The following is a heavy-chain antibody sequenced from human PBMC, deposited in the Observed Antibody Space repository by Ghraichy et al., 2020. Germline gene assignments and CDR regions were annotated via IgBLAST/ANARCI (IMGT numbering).Heavy chain of an antibody. V-gene: IGHV4-39*01. Sequence: SQTLSLTCTVSGGSISSSSYYWGWIRQPPGKGLEWIGSIYYSGSTYYNPSLKSRVTISVDTSKNQFSLKLSSVTAADTAVYYCARRGLLWFGELFGAFDIWGQGTMVTVSS. D-gene: IGHD3-10*01. CDR1: GGSISSSSYY. CDR3: ARRGLLWFGELFGAFDI. CDR2: IYYSGST. J-gene: IGHJ3*02.